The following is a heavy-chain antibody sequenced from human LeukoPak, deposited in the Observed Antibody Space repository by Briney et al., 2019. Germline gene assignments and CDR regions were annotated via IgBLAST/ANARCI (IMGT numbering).Heavy chain of an antibody. CDR2: IYYSGST. D-gene: IGHD1-26*01. CDR3: ARAVSGSYYRFDP. Sequence: SETLSLTCTVSGGSISSSSYYWSWIRQPPGKGLEWIGYIYYSGSTNYNPSLKSRVTISVDTSKNQFSLKLSSVTAADTAVYYCARAVSGSYYRFDPWGQGTLVTVSS. J-gene: IGHJ5*02. V-gene: IGHV4-61*01. CDR1: GGSISSSSYY.